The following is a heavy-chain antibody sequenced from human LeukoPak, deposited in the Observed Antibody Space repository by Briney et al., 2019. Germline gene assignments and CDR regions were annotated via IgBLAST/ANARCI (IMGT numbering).Heavy chain of an antibody. Sequence: ASVKVSCKASGYTFTSYAIHWVRQAPGQGLEWMGWITPSGGTNYPQKFQGRVAITWDTSITTAYMDLSRLTSDDTAVYYCAGEYCSGGTCRQGFDYWGQGTLVTVSS. CDR1: GYTFTSYA. J-gene: IGHJ4*02. CDR2: ITPSGGT. D-gene: IGHD2-15*01. CDR3: AGEYCSGGTCRQGFDY. V-gene: IGHV1-2*02.